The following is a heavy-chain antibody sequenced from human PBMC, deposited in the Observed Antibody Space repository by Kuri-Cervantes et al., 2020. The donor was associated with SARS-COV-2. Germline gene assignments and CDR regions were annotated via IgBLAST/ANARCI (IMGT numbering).Heavy chain of an antibody. Sequence: GESLQISCAASGFTFSSYWMHWVRQAPGKGLVWVSRINSDGSSTSYADSVKGRFTISRDNAKNTLYLQMNSLRAEDTAVYYCANPLPCRIADRAGNDYWGQGTLVTVSS. CDR1: GFTFSSYW. CDR2: INSDGSST. J-gene: IGHJ4*02. D-gene: IGHD6-6*01. CDR3: ANPLPCRIADRAGNDY. V-gene: IGHV3-74*01.